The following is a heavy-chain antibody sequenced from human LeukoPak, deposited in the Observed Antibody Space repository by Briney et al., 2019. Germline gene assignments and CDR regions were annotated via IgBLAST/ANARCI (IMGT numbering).Heavy chain of an antibody. D-gene: IGHD5-12*01. CDR1: GYTFTGYY. Sequence: ASVKVSCKASGYTFTGYYMHWVRQAPGQGLEWMGWINPNSGGTNYAQKFQGRVTMTRDTSISTAYMELSSLRSEDTAVYYCARDHGGDSGYDFAYWGQGTLVTVSS. CDR3: ARDHGGDSGYDFAY. V-gene: IGHV1-2*02. CDR2: INPNSGGT. J-gene: IGHJ4*02.